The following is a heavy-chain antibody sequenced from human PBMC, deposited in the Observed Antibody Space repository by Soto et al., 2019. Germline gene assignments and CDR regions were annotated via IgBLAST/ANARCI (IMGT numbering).Heavy chain of an antibody. V-gene: IGHV3-23*01. Sequence: EVQLLESGGGLIQPGGSLRLSCAASGFTFSSYAMTWVRQAPGKGLEWVSSVSGSGSSTYYADSVKGRFTISRDNSKNTLNLQMHSLIAEDTAVYYCAKLILHDGMDVWGQGTTVTVS. J-gene: IGHJ6*02. D-gene: IGHD3-3*01. CDR1: GFTFSSYA. CDR3: AKLILHDGMDV. CDR2: VSGSGSST.